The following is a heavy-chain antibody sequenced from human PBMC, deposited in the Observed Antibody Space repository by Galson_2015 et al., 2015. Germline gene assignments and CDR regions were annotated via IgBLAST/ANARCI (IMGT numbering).Heavy chain of an antibody. V-gene: IGHV2-26*01. CDR1: GFSLNNARMG. J-gene: IGHJ3*02. Sequence: PALVKPTQTLTLTYTVSGFSLNNARMGVSWIRQPPGKALEWPAHSFSNDEKSYSTSLNSRLTISKDTSKSQVVLTMTNMDPVDTATYYCARIDGHNYGDAFDIWGQGTMVTVSS. D-gene: IGHD5-24*01. CDR2: SFSNDEK. CDR3: ARIDGHNYGDAFDI.